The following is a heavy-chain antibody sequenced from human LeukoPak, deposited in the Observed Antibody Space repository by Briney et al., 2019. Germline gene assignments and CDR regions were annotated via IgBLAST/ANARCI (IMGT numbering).Heavy chain of an antibody. CDR1: AYTFTAYY. CDR3: ARVGYYLQSSGYYAYFYY. J-gene: IGHJ4*02. V-gene: IGHV1-2*02. D-gene: IGHD3-22*01. CDR2: INPKTGVT. Sequence: ASVKVSCKASAYTFTAYYIHWVRQAPGQGLDYLGWINPKTGVTSYAQNFQGRVTMTRDTSISTAYMELGRLKSDDTAFYYCARVGYYLQSSGYYAYFYYWSQGTLVTVSS.